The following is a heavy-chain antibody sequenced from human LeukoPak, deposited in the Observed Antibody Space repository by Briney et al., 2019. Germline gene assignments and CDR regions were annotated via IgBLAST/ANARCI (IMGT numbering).Heavy chain of an antibody. D-gene: IGHD3-22*01. J-gene: IGHJ1*01. Sequence: PGGSLRLSCAASGFTFNKYWMHWVRQVPGKGLVWVSRINGDGTTTSYADSVKGGFTMSRDNAKNTLYLQMSGLRVEDTAVYYCATGNYYDSRGYYTFGHWGQGTLVAVSS. CDR2: INGDGTTT. CDR3: ATGNYYDSRGYYTFGH. CDR1: GFTFNKYW. V-gene: IGHV3-74*01.